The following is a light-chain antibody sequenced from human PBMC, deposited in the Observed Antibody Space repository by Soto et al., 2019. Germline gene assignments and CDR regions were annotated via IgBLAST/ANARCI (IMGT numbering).Light chain of an antibody. CDR1: QTLLHSNGYNY. CDR2: LGS. CDR3: MQALQTPRT. Sequence: DIVMTQSPLSLPVTPGEPASISCGSSQTLLHSNGYNYLDWYLQKPGQSPRLLIYLGSNRASGVPDRFSGRRSGTYFTLKISRVEAEDVGVYYCMQALQTPRTFCQGTKLEIK. V-gene: IGKV2-28*01. J-gene: IGKJ2*02.